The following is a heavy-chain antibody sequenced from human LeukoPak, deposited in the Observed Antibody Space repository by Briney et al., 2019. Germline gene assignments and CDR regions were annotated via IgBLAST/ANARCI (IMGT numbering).Heavy chain of an antibody. Sequence: ASVKVSCKASGYSFTSYGVTWVRQAPGQGLEWIGWISAYNGNRKYAQKFQGRITMTTDTSTSTAYMELRSLRSDDTAVYYCARGSKFMTTVEGYYFDSWGQGILVTVSS. CDR3: ARGSKFMTTVEGYYFDS. CDR1: GYSFTSYG. J-gene: IGHJ4*02. CDR2: ISAYNGNR. V-gene: IGHV1-18*01. D-gene: IGHD4-23*01.